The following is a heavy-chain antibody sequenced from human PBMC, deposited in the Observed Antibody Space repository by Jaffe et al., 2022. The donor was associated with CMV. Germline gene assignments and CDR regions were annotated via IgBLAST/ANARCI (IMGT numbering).Heavy chain of an antibody. CDR3: ARAQGGSYGDYKEDWYFDL. CDR2: INPSGGST. J-gene: IGHJ2*01. CDR1: GYTFTSYY. D-gene: IGHD4-17*01. V-gene: IGHV1-46*01. Sequence: QVQLVQSGAEVKKPGASVKVSCKASGYTFTSYYMHWVRQAPGQGLEWMGIINPSGGSTSYAQKFQGRVTMTRDTSTSTVYMELSSLRSEDTAVYYCARAQGGSYGDYKEDWYFDLWGRGTLVTVSS.